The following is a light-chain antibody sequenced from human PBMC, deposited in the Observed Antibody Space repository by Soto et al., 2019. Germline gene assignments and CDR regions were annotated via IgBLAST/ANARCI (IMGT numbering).Light chain of an antibody. CDR2: DAS. CDR3: KQYNSYWKT. V-gene: IGKV1-5*01. CDR1: QSISSW. Sequence: DIQMTQSPSTLSASVGDRVTITCRASQSISSWLAWYQQKPGKAPKLLIYDASSLESGVPSRFSGSGSGTECTLTISSLQPDDFATYYCKQYNSYWKTFGQGTKVEIK. J-gene: IGKJ1*01.